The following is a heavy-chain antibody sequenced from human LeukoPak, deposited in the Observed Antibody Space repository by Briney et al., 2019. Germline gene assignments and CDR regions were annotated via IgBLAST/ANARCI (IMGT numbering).Heavy chain of an antibody. Sequence: GESLKISCKGSGNSFTSYWIGWVRQMPGKGLEWMGIIYPGDSDTRYSPSFQGQVTISADKSISTAYLQWSSLKASDTAMYYCARHAPGGEEQWLVLGYWGQGTLVTVSS. CDR2: IYPGDSDT. D-gene: IGHD6-19*01. V-gene: IGHV5-51*01. CDR3: ARHAPGGEEQWLVLGY. CDR1: GNSFTSYW. J-gene: IGHJ4*02.